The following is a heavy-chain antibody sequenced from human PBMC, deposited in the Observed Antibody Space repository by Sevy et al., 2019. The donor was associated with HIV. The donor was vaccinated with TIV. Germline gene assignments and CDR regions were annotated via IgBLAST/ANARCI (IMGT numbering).Heavy chain of an antibody. D-gene: IGHD1-26*01. CDR3: ARERGISFIVGATTGAFDI. J-gene: IGHJ3*02. CDR1: GFTFSNYW. V-gene: IGHV3-7*01. Sequence: GGSLRLSCAASGFTFSNYWMSWVRQAPGKGLEWVANIMQDGSEKYYVDSVKGRFTISRDNAKNSLYLQMNSLRAEDTAVYYCARERGISFIVGATTGAFDIWGQGTMVTVSS. CDR2: IMQDGSEK.